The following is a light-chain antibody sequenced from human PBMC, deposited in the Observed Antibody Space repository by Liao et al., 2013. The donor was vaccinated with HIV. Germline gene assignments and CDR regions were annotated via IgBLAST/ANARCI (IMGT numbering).Light chain of an antibody. CDR1: KLGDKY. V-gene: IGLV3-1*01. CDR2: HDS. CDR3: QVWHQGSDHRV. Sequence: DLTQPPSVSVSPGQTASITCSGDKLGDKYAFWYQQKPGQSPVLVIYHDSVRPSGIPERFSGSNAWNTATLTISRVEAGDEADYFCQVWHQGSDHRVFGGGTKLTVL. J-gene: IGLJ3*02.